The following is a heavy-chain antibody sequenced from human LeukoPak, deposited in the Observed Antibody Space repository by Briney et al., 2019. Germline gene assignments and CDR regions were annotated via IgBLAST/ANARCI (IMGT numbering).Heavy chain of an antibody. V-gene: IGHV4-4*02. CDR3: ARAPWGPYYYESSGYYPFEY. D-gene: IGHD3-22*01. J-gene: IGHJ4*02. Sequence: SGTLSLTCAVSGGSISSSHWWSWVRQPPGKGLEWIGDIYHSESTNYNPSLKSRVTISVDKSKNQFSLKLSSVTAADTAVYYCARAPWGPYYYESSGYYPFEYWGQGTLVTVSS. CDR2: IYHSEST. CDR1: GGSISSSHW.